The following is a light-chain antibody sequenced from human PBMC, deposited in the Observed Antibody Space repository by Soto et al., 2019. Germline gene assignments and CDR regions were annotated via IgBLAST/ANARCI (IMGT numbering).Light chain of an antibody. CDR3: QQYNIWPWT. CDR2: GAS. Sequence: EIVMTQSPATLSVSPGERATLSCRASQSVSSNLAWYQQKPGQAPRLLIYGASTRATGIPARFSVSGSGTEFTLTISSLQSEDFAVYYCQQYNIWPWTFGQGTKVEIK. J-gene: IGKJ1*01. CDR1: QSVSSN. V-gene: IGKV3-15*01.